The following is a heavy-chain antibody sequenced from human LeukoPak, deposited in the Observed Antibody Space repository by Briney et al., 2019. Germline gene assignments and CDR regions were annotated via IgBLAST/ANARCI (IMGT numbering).Heavy chain of an antibody. Sequence: SETLSLTCTVSGGSISSGGYYWSWIRQHPGKGLEWIGYIYYSGSTYYNPSLKSRVTISVDTSKNQFSLKLSSVTAADTAVYYCARLTGSRIDYWGQGTLVTVSS. V-gene: IGHV4-31*03. CDR3: ARLTGSRIDY. D-gene: IGHD3-10*01. J-gene: IGHJ4*02. CDR1: GGSISSGGYY. CDR2: IYYSGST.